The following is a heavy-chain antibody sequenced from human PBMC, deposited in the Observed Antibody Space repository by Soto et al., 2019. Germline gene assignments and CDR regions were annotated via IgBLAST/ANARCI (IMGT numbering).Heavy chain of an antibody. CDR1: GFMFSNYW. CDR2: IQQDGSDK. CDR3: ARNRDYAFDY. D-gene: IGHD4-17*01. Sequence: EVQLVESGGGLVQPGGSLRLSCAASGFMFSNYWMSWVRQAPGKGLEWVAIIQQDGSDKYYVDSVKGRCTISRDNAKNSLYLQMNSLRIEDAAVYYCARNRDYAFDYWGRGTLVTVSS. J-gene: IGHJ4*02. V-gene: IGHV3-7*01.